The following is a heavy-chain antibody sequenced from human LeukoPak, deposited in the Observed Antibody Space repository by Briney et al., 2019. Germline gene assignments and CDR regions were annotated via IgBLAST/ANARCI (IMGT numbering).Heavy chain of an antibody. Sequence: SQTLSLTCAISGDSVSSNSVTWNWIRQSPSRGLEWLGRTYYRSTWYNDYAVSVRGRITVNPDTSKNQFSLPLNSVTPEDTAVYYCARRLTQYDCFDPWGQGILVTVSS. V-gene: IGHV6-1*01. CDR3: ARRLTQYDCFDP. CDR1: GDSVSSNSVT. CDR2: TYYRSTWYN. D-gene: IGHD2-2*01. J-gene: IGHJ5*02.